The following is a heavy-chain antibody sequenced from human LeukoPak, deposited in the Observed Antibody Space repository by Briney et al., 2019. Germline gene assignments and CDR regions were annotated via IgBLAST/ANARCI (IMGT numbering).Heavy chain of an antibody. Sequence: SETLSLTCTLSGGSISSSSYYWGWIRHPPGKGREWIGSLYHSGSTYYHPPLKRRVTISVHPPKNRLSLKLTSETAADTAVYYCARRGQQLGPFDYWGQGTLVTVSS. V-gene: IGHV4-39*01. CDR2: LYHSGST. J-gene: IGHJ4*02. CDR3: ARRGQQLGPFDY. CDR1: GGSISSSSYY. D-gene: IGHD6-13*01.